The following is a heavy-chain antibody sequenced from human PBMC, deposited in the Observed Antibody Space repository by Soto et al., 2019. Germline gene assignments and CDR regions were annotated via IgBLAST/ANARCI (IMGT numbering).Heavy chain of an antibody. V-gene: IGHV1-69*02. CDR3: ARGSQGVVAATAAEYYFDY. J-gene: IGHJ4*02. CDR1: GGTFSSYT. D-gene: IGHD2-15*01. Sequence: SVKVSCKASGGTFSSYTISWVRQAPGQGLEWMGRIIPILGIANYAQKFQGRVTITADKSTSTAYMELSSLRSEDTAVYYCARGSQGVVAATAAEYYFDYWGQGTLVTVSS. CDR2: IIPILGIA.